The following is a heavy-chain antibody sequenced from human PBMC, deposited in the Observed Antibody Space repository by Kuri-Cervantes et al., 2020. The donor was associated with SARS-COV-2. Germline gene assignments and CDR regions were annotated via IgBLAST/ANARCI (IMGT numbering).Heavy chain of an antibody. CDR2: IIPILGIA. CDR3: AREWELPT. D-gene: IGHD1-26*01. J-gene: IGHJ5*02. CDR1: GGTFSSYA. V-gene: IGHV1-69*10. Sequence: SVKVSCKASGGTFSSYAISWVRQAPGQGLEWMGGIIPILGIANYAQKFQSRVTMTRNTSISTAYMELSSLRSEDTAVYYCAREWELPTWDQGTLVTVSS.